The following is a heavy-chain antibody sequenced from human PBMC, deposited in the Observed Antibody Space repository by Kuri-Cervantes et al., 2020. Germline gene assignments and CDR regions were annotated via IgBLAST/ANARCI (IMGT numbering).Heavy chain of an antibody. V-gene: IGHV4-30-2*01. Sequence: LRLSCAVSGGSISSGGYSWSWIRQPPGKGLEWIGYIYHSGSTNYNPSLKSRVTISVDTSKNQFSLKLSSVTAADTAVYYCAREPNWGSGYWGQGTLVTVSS. CDR1: GGSISSGGYS. CDR3: AREPNWGSGY. D-gene: IGHD7-27*01. CDR2: IYHSGST. J-gene: IGHJ4*02.